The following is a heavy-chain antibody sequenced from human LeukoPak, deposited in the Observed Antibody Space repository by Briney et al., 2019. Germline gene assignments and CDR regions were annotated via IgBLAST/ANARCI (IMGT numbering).Heavy chain of an antibody. Sequence: SETLSLTCTVSGGSISSSSYYWGWIRQPPGKGLEWIGSIYDRGSTYYNPSLKSRVTISVDTSKNQFSLKLSSVTAADTAVYYCASSLRSSWYYFDYWGQGTLVTVSS. CDR3: ASSLRSSWYYFDY. CDR1: GGSISSSSYY. J-gene: IGHJ4*02. CDR2: IYDRGST. V-gene: IGHV4-39*07. D-gene: IGHD6-13*01.